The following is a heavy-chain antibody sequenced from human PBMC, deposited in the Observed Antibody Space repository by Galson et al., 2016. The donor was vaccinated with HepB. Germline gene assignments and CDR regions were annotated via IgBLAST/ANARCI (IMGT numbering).Heavy chain of an antibody. J-gene: IGHJ4*02. CDR1: GDSVSRHGAS. CDR3: ASGRDHSFDR. V-gene: IGHV6-1*01. CDR2: AYYWSKWSN. Sequence: CAISGDSVSRHGASWSWIRQSPSIGLEWLGRAYYWSKWSNDYAVSVKSRIAINPDAPKNQFSLQLNSVTPEDTAVYYCASGRDHSFDRWGQGTLVTVSS. D-gene: IGHD3-9*01.